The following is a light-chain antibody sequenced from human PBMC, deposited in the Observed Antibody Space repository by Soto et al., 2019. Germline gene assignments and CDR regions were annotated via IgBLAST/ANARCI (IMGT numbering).Light chain of an antibody. CDR3: QQYYNWPPYT. J-gene: IGKJ2*01. CDR2: GAS. Sequence: EIVMTQSPATLSVSPGERATLSCRASQSISTNLAWFQQKAGQAPRLLIYGASTRATGIPARFSGSGSGTEFTLTISSLQSEDFAVYYCQQYYNWPPYTFGQGTKLEIK. V-gene: IGKV3-15*01. CDR1: QSISTN.